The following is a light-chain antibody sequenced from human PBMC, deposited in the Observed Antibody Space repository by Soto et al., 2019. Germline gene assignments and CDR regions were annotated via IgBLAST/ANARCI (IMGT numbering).Light chain of an antibody. J-gene: IGKJ1*01. Sequence: DIQMTQSPSTLSASLGARVTMTCRASQSVSSWVAWYHLKPGKAPKLLIYKASSLESGVPSRFSGSGSGTEFTLTISSLQPDDFATYYCQQYNSYWTFGQGTKVDIK. CDR3: QQYNSYWT. V-gene: IGKV1-5*03. CDR1: QSVSSW. CDR2: KAS.